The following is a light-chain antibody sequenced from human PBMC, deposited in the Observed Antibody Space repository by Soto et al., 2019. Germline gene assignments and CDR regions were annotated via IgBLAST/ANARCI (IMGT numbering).Light chain of an antibody. CDR2: DAT. CDR3: QQRSNWPLT. V-gene: IGKV3-11*01. CDR1: QSISSH. Sequence: EIVMTQSPATLSLSPGERATLSCRASQSISSHLAWYQQKPGQSPRLLIYDATKRATGMPARFSGSGSGTDFTLTISSLEPEDFAVYFCQQRSNWPLTLGPGTKVDIK. J-gene: IGKJ3*01.